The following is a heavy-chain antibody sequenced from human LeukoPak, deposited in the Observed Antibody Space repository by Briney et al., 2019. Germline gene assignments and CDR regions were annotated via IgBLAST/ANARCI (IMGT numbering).Heavy chain of an antibody. CDR1: GHTFTGYY. V-gene: IGHV1-2*02. J-gene: IGHJ6*02. D-gene: IGHD6-13*01. Sequence: ASVQVSCKASGHTFTGYYMQWVRQAPGQGPEWMGWINPHNGDTKYAQKFQGRVTMTRDTSISTAYMELSRLRSDDTAVYYCARAAAGTPYYYYGMDVWGQGTTVTVSS. CDR3: ARAAAGTPYYYYGMDV. CDR2: INPHNGDT.